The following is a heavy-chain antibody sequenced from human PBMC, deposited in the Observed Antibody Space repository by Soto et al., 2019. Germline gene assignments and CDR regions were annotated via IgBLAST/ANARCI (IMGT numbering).Heavy chain of an antibody. D-gene: IGHD7-27*01. CDR3: ARVGAKLGMGGDYFDY. J-gene: IGHJ4*02. CDR1: GYTFTGYY. CDR2: INPNSGGT. V-gene: IGHV1-2*04. Sequence: GESLKISCKASGYTFTGYYMHWVRQAPGQGLEWMGWINPNSGGTNYAQKFQGWVTMTRDTSISTAYMELSRLRSDDTAVYYCARVGAKLGMGGDYFDYWGQGTLVTVSS.